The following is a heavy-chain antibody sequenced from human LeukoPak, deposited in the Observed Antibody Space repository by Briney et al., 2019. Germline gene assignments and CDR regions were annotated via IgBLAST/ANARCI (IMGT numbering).Heavy chain of an antibody. CDR1: GFTFSSYG. CDR3: AGRSSTSWSSFDY. D-gene: IGHD2-2*01. J-gene: IGHJ4*02. V-gene: IGHV3-30*02. CDR2: IRYDGSNK. Sequence: PGGSLRLSCAASGFTFSSYGMHWVRQAPGKGLEWVAFIRYDGSNKYYADSVKGRFTISRDNSKNTLYLQMNSLRAEDTAVYYCAGRSSTSWSSFDYWGQGTLVTVSS.